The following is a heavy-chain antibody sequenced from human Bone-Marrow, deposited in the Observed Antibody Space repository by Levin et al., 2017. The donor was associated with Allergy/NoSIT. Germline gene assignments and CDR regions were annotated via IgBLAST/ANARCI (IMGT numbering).Heavy chain of an antibody. D-gene: IGHD3-3*01. Sequence: PGGSLRLSCEASGFTFSNYWMTWVRQAPGKGLEWVANIKKEDGGETYYVDSVTGRFTISRDNTKNTLYLQMRYLGVDETAVYYCATYGGVVPAVDYWGQGTLVTVSS. CDR3: ATYGGVVPAVDY. J-gene: IGHJ4*02. CDR2: IKKEDGGET. V-gene: IGHV3-7*03. CDR1: GFTFSNYW.